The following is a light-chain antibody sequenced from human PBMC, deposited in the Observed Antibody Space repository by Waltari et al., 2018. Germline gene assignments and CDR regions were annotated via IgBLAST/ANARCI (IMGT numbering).Light chain of an antibody. CDR3: HQSFMTPWT. V-gene: IGKV1-39*01. Sequence: DIQMTQSPSSLSASAGDTITITGRASQSVSRYLNWYQQKPGKAPKLLIYTTSVLETGVPSRFSASGSGTDFTLTINSLEPDDFATYYCHQSFMTPWTFGQGTKVESK. J-gene: IGKJ1*01. CDR2: TTS. CDR1: QSVSRY.